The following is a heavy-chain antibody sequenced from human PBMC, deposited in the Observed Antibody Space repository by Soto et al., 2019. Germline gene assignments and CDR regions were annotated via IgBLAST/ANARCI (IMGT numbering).Heavy chain of an antibody. J-gene: IGHJ4*02. V-gene: IGHV4-59*01. Sequence: PSETLSLTCTVSGDSINNYYWSWIRQPPGKRLEWIGYIYYTGSTTYSPSLESRVTMSVDTSKNQFSLKLSSVNAADTAVYYCAKYRRTEAEGFTLDYWGRGTLVTVYS. D-gene: IGHD6-13*01. CDR2: IYYTGST. CDR1: GDSINNYY. CDR3: AKYRRTEAEGFTLDY.